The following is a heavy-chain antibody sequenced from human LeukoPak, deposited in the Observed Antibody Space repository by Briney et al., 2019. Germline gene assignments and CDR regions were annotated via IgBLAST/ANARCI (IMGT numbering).Heavy chain of an antibody. CDR3: ARPTSTLGSFDY. Sequence: SETLSLTCTVSGGSISSSNYYWGWIRQPPGKGLEWIGTIYYSGSTYYNPSLKSRITISVDTSKNQFSLKMRSVTAADTAVYYCARPTSTLGSFDYWGQGTLVTVSS. J-gene: IGHJ4*02. CDR2: IYYSGST. CDR1: GGSISSSNYY. V-gene: IGHV4-39*01. D-gene: IGHD2/OR15-2a*01.